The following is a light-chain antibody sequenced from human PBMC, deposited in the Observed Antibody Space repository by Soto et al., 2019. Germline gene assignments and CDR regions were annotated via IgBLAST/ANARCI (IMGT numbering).Light chain of an antibody. J-gene: IGKJ1*01. CDR1: QSVSSSY. Sequence: EIVLTQSPGTLSLSPGERATLACRASQSVSSSYLGWYQQKPGQAPRLLIYGASSRATGIPDRFSGSGSGTDFTLTISRLEPEDFAVYFCKKYGSSPTWTFGQGPRGEIK. V-gene: IGKV3-20*01. CDR2: GAS. CDR3: KKYGSSPTWT.